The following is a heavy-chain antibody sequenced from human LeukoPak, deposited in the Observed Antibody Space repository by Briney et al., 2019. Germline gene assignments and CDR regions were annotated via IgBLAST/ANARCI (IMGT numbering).Heavy chain of an antibody. CDR2: ISAYNGDT. CDR1: GYTFNRHG. CDR3: ARDPSNTSGWYIYFDY. D-gene: IGHD6-19*01. Sequence: ASVKVSCKASGYTFNRHGISWARQAPGQGLEWMGWISAYNGDTKYSQKFQGRVTLTIDTSTSTAYMELRSLTSDDTAMYYCARDPSNTSGWYIYFDYWGQGTLLTVSS. J-gene: IGHJ4*02. V-gene: IGHV1-18*01.